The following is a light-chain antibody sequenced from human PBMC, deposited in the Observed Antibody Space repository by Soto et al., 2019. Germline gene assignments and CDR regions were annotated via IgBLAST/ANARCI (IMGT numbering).Light chain of an antibody. Sequence: EIVLTQSPGTLTLSPGERATLSCRASQSVSSNYLAWYQQKPGQAPKLLIYDASSRAAGIPYRFSGSGSGTDFTLTISRLEPEDFAVYYCHQHGSSRRTFGEGTKVEI. CDR2: DAS. CDR1: QSVSSNY. V-gene: IGKV3-20*01. J-gene: IGKJ1*01. CDR3: HQHGSSRRT.